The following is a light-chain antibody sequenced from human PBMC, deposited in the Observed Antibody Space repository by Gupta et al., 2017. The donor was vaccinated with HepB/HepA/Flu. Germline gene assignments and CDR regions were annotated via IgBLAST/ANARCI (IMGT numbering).Light chain of an antibody. CDR1: QSFTSGY. J-gene: IGKJ4*01. V-gene: IGKV3-20*01. CDR3: QQYDYSIPLS. CDR2: GAS. Sequence: ETVLTQAPGPPSLSSGERATLSCRASQSFTSGYLAWYQQKPGQAPRLLIYGASRRAAGVPDRFSGSESGTDFTLTISRLEPEDVAVYYCQQYDYSIPLSFGGGTKVEMK.